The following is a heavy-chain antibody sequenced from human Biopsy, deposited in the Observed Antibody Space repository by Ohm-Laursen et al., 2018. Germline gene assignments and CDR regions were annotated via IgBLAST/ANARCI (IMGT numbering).Heavy chain of an antibody. CDR3: ARRGSGGRSFDH. D-gene: IGHD2-15*01. J-gene: IGHJ4*02. CDR2: ISDSGST. Sequence: TLSLTCPVSGGSISSFYWAWIRRPPGKGPEWIGDISDSGSTNYKPSLKSRVIISVDTSKNQFSLNLSSVTAADTAVYYCARRGSGGRSFDHWGQGTLVTVSS. CDR1: GGSISSFY. V-gene: IGHV4-59*08.